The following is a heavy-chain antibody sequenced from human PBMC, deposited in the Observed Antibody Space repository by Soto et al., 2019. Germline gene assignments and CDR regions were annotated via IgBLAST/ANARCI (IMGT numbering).Heavy chain of an antibody. CDR3: ARHVSAAGTGWNWFDL. D-gene: IGHD6-13*01. CDR1: GGSMSRYY. V-gene: IGHV4-59*08. CDR2: IYYSGGT. Sequence: SDTLNLNRTVSGGSMSRYYWSWLRKKTGKGLEWIGYIYYSGGTDYNPSLKSRVTISVDTSKNQFSLKLSSVTAADTAVYYCARHVSAAGTGWNWFDLWGQGTLVTVSS. J-gene: IGHJ5*02.